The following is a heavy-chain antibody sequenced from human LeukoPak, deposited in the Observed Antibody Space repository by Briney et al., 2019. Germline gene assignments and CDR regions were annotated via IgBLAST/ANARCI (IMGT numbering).Heavy chain of an antibody. CDR2: IYYSGST. V-gene: IGHV4-59*01. D-gene: IGHD3-3*01. Sequence: PSETLSLTCTVSGGSISSYYWSWIRQPPGKGLEWIGYIYYSGSTNYNPSLKSRVTISVDTSKNQFSLKLSSVTAADTAVYYCARETNDFWSGYRGGWFDPWGQGTLVTVSS. CDR1: GGSISSYY. CDR3: ARETNDFWSGYRGGWFDP. J-gene: IGHJ5*02.